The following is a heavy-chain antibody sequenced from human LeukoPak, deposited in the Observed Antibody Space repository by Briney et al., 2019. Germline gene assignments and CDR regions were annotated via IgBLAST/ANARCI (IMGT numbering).Heavy chain of an antibody. CDR1: GGSISSSSYY. CDR2: IYYSGST. D-gene: IGHD3-22*01. CDR3: ASDSSGYYDPYAFDI. Sequence: ENLSLTCTVSGGSISSSSYYWGRIRQPPGKGLEWIGRIYYSGSTYYNPSLKSRVTISVDTSKNQFSLKLSSVTAADTAVYYCASDSSGYYDPYAFDIWGQGTMVTVSS. J-gene: IGHJ3*02. V-gene: IGHV4-39*01.